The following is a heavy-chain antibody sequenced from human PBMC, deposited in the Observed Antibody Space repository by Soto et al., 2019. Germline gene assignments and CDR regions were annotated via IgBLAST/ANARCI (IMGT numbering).Heavy chain of an antibody. CDR3: ARDFTIFGVVTVYYYYGMDV. J-gene: IGHJ6*02. Sequence: ASVKVSCKASGYTFTSYGISWVRQAPGQGLEWMGWISAYNRNTNYAQKLQGRVTMTTDTSTSTAYMELRSLRSDDTAVYYCARDFTIFGVVTVYYYYGMDVWGQGTTVTVSS. D-gene: IGHD3-3*01. CDR1: GYTFTSYG. CDR2: ISAYNRNT. V-gene: IGHV1-18*01.